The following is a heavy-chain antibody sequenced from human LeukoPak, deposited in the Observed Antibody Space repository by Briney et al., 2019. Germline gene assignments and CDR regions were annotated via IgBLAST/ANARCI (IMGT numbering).Heavy chain of an antibody. D-gene: IGHD7-27*01. CDR3: ARRTGATWYFDL. Sequence: SETLSLTCAVSGYSISSGYYWGWVRQPPGEGLEWIGSIYHSGSTYYNPSLKSRVTISVDTSKNQFSLKLSSVTAADTAVYYCARRTGATWYFDLWGRGTLVTVSS. CDR2: IYHSGST. J-gene: IGHJ2*01. V-gene: IGHV4-38-2*01. CDR1: GYSISSGYY.